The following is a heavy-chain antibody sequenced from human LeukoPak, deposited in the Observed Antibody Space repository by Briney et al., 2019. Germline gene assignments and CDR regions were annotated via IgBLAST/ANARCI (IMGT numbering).Heavy chain of an antibody. D-gene: IGHD4-17*01. CDR1: GFTFSSYG. J-gene: IGHJ5*02. CDR2: ISYDGSNK. CDR3: AGTTVSWFDP. Sequence: PGRSLRLSCAASGFTFSSYGMHWVRQAPGKGLEWVAVISYDGSNKYYADSVKGRFTISRDNSKNTLYLQMNSLRAEDTAVYYCAGTTVSWFDPWGQGTLVTVSS. V-gene: IGHV3-30*03.